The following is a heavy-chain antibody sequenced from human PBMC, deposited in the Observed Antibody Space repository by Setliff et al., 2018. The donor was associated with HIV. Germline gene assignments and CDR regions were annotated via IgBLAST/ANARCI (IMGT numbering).Heavy chain of an antibody. D-gene: IGHD2-15*01. CDR2: IYYTGIP. Sequence: KPSETLSLTCTVSGTSINSHYWSWIRQTPGKGLQWIGLIYYTGIPTYNPSLEGRITMSVDRSKNQFSLRLTSVTAADTAMYYGARVSRLHPFDPWGQGTLVTVSS. J-gene: IGHJ5*02. CDR3: ARVSRLHPFDP. CDR1: GTSINSHY. V-gene: IGHV4-59*11.